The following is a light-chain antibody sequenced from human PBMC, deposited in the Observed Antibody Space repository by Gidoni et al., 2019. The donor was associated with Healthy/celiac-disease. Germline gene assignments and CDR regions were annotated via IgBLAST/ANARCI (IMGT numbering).Light chain of an antibody. V-gene: IGKV2-28*01. CDR3: MQALQTPT. J-gene: IGKJ4*01. Sequence: DIVMTQSPLSLPVTTGEPASISCRSSQSLLHSNGYNYLDWYLQKQGQSPQLLIYLGSNRASGVPDMFSGSGSGTDFTLKISRVEAEDVGVYYCMQALQTPTFGGGTKVEIK. CDR1: QSLLHSNGYNY. CDR2: LGS.